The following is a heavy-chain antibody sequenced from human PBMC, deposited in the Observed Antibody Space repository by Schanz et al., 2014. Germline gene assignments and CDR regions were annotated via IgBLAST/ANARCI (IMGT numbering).Heavy chain of an antibody. J-gene: IGHJ4*02. CDR1: GFTFTTNA. V-gene: IGHV3-23*04. CDR2: ISGDGTYP. Sequence: EVQLVESGGGLVQPGGSLRLSCAASGFTFTTNAMSWVRQPPGKGLEWVSAISGDGTYPHYADPVKGRSTVSRDNSKNTVFLQMNSLRAEDTAIYYCAKELRPGTERPRGNFDYWGQGTLVTVSS. D-gene: IGHD6-13*01. CDR3: AKELRPGTERPRGNFDY.